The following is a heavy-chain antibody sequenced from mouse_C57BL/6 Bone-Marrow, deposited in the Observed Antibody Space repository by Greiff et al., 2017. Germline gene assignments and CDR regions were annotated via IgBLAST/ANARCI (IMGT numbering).Heavy chain of an antibody. CDR1: GFTFSSYA. D-gene: IGHD2-5*01. V-gene: IGHV5-4*01. Sequence: EVMLVESGGGLVKPGGSLKLSCAASGFTFSSYAMSWVRQTPEKRLEWVATISDGGSYTYYPDNVKGRFTISRDNAKNNLYLQMSHLKSEDTAMYYCARDHYSNAAFDYWGQGTTLTVSS. CDR2: ISDGGSYT. J-gene: IGHJ2*01. CDR3: ARDHYSNAAFDY.